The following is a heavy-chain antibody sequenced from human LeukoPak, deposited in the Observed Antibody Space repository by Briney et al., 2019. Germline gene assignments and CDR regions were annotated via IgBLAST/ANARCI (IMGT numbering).Heavy chain of an antibody. CDR2: IYSGGST. J-gene: IGHJ4*02. D-gene: IGHD3-22*01. Sequence: PGGSLRLFCAASGFPVSSNYMSWVRQAPGKGLEWVSVIYSGGSTYYADSVKGRFTISRDNSENTLYLQMNSLRAEDTAVYYCARMSGYYYPRYFDYWGQGNLVTVSS. CDR1: GFPVSSNY. CDR3: ARMSGYYYPRYFDY. V-gene: IGHV3-66*01.